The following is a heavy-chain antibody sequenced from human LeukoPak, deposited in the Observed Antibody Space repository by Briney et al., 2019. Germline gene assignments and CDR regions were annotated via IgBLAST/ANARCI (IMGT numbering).Heavy chain of an antibody. J-gene: IGHJ6*02. CDR3: ARDVGLLWFGEEGGMDV. D-gene: IGHD3-10*01. CDR1: GGSISRSDYY. Sequence: PSETLSLTCTVSGGSISRSDYYWSWVRQPPGKGLERIGYIYNTGSTYYNPSLKSRVTISVDTSKNQFSLRLTSVTAADTAVYYCARDVGLLWFGEEGGMDVWGQGTTVTVSS. CDR2: IYNTGST. V-gene: IGHV4-30-4*01.